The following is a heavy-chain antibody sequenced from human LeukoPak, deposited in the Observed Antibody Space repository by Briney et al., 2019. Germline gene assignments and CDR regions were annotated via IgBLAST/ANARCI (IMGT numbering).Heavy chain of an antibody. CDR1: GYTFTSYY. CDR3: ARGDYGDYASYYYGMDV. J-gene: IGHJ6*02. D-gene: IGHD4-17*01. Sequence: ASVKVSCKASGYTFTSYYMHWVRQTPGQGLEWMGIVNPSGGSTSYAQKFQGRVTMTRDTSTSTVYMELSSLRSEDTAVYYCARGDYGDYASYYYGMDVWGQGTTVTVSS. CDR2: VNPSGGST. V-gene: IGHV1-46*01.